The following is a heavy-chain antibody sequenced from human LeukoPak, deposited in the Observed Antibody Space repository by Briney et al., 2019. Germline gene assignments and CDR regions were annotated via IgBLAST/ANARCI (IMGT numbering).Heavy chain of an antibody. Sequence: SVKVSCKASGGTFSSYAISWVRQAPGQGLEWMGGIIPIFGTANYAQKFQGRVTITADESTSTAYMELSSLRSEDTAVYYCARDQDRVHDYGVYDRMYYFDYWGQGTLVTVSS. CDR3: ARDQDRVHDYGVYDRMYYFDY. CDR2: IIPIFGTA. V-gene: IGHV1-69*13. D-gene: IGHD4-17*01. J-gene: IGHJ4*02. CDR1: GGTFSSYA.